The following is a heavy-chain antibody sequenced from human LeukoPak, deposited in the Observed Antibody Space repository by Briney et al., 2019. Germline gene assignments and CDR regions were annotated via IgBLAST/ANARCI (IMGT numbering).Heavy chain of an antibody. CDR2: IWADGNNK. Sequence: GGSLRLSCAAFGFTFSTHAMHWVCQAPGMGLEWVAFIWADGNNKYYGTSVRGRFTISKDNSEKMVYLQMNSLRVEDTAVYYCARGESGGSSNYYYYGMDVWGQGTTVTVSS. CDR3: ARGESGGSSNYYYYGMDV. J-gene: IGHJ6*02. V-gene: IGHV3-33*01. D-gene: IGHD2-15*01. CDR1: GFTFSTHA.